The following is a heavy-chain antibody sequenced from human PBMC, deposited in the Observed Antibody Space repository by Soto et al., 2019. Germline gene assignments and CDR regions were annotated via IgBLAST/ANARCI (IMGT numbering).Heavy chain of an antibody. V-gene: IGHV3-23*01. D-gene: IGHD2-21*01. CDR2: IRDSDSGGST. J-gene: IGHJ4*02. CDR3: AKVRVGIDVDFDY. CDR1: GFTFSNSA. Sequence: SLRLSCAASGFTFSNSAMTWVRQAPAKGLEWVSTIRDSDSGGSTFYADSVKGRFTISRDDSKNTLYLQMSSLRAEDTAMYYCAKVRVGIDVDFDYWGQGALVTVSS.